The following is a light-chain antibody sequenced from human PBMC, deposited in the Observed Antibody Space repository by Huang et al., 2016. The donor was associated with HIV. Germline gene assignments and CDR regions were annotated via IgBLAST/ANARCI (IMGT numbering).Light chain of an antibody. CDR1: QSIDSN. V-gene: IGKV3-15*01. CDR3: QQYNDWRET. Sequence: EIVMTQSPATLSVSPGERATLSCRASQSIDSNLAWYQQKPGQATRLLIYGASTRATGIPARFSGSGAGTEFTLTISSLQSEDFAVYYCQQYNDWRETFGQGTKVEIK. CDR2: GAS. J-gene: IGKJ1*01.